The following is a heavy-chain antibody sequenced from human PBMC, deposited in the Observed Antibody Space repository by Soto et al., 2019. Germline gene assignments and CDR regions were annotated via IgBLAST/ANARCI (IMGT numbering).Heavy chain of an antibody. V-gene: IGHV4-4*02. CDR1: GGSISSSNW. D-gene: IGHD3-22*01. CDR2: IYHSGST. J-gene: IGHJ6*02. CDR3: ARSPDSSGYYPRRYYYGMDV. Sequence: QVQLQESGPGLVKPSGTLSLTCAVSGGSISSSNWWSWVRQPLGKGLEWIGEIYHSGSTNYNPSLKSRVTISVDKSKNQFSLKLSSVTAADTAVYYCARSPDSSGYYPRRYYYGMDVWGQGTTVTVSS.